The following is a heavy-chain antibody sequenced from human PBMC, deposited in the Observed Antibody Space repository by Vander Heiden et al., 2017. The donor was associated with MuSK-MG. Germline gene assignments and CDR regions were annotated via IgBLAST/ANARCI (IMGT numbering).Heavy chain of an antibody. J-gene: IGHJ6*03. Sequence: QVQLVESGGGLVKPGGSLRLSCPASGFTFSDYYMGWIRQAPGKGLEWVSYISSSGSTIYYADSVKGRFTISRDNAKNSLYLQMNSLRAEDTAVYYCARGEYYDFWSGVWNYMDVWGKGTTVTVSS. CDR3: ARGEYYDFWSGVWNYMDV. CDR1: GFTFSDYY. CDR2: ISSSGSTI. D-gene: IGHD3-3*01. V-gene: IGHV3-11*01.